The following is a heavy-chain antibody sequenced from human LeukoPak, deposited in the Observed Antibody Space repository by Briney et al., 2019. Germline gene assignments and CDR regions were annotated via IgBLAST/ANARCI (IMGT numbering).Heavy chain of an antibody. D-gene: IGHD6-13*01. CDR2: ISRSSGYV. V-gene: IGHV3-21*01. J-gene: IGHJ4*02. Sequence: GGSLRLSCAASGFTLSSWSMNWVRQAPGKGLEWVSSISRSSGYVFYADSMKGRFTVSRDNSKNSLYLQMNTLRAEDTAVYYCARFPEGSSTWSIDFWGQGTLVTVSS. CDR3: ARFPEGSSTWSIDF. CDR1: GFTLSSWS.